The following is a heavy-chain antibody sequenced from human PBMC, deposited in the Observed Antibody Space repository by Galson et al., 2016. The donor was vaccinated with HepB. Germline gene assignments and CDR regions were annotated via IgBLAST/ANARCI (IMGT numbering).Heavy chain of an antibody. J-gene: IGHJ5*01. V-gene: IGHV3-23*01. Sequence: SLRLSCAASRFTFTSYDMSWVRQAPGKGLEWVSTISGSGDATYYADSVKGRFTISRDNSENTLFLQMNSLRAEDTAVYFCTKDNWNSVDSRGQGTLVTVSS. D-gene: IGHD1-7*01. CDR1: RFTFTSYD. CDR2: ISGSGDAT. CDR3: TKDNWNSVDS.